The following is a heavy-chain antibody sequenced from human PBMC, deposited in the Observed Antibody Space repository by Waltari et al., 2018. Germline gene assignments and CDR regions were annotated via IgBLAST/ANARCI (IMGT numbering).Heavy chain of an antibody. V-gene: IGHV3-30*02. J-gene: IGHJ4*02. Sequence: QVQLVESGGGVVQPGGSLRLSCAASGFPCSSSGMHWVRKAPGKGLEWVAFIRYDGSNKYYADSVKGRFTISRDNSKNTLYLQMNSLRAEDTAVYYCAKVLRGVGAQPFDYWGQGTLVTVSS. CDR2: IRYDGSNK. D-gene: IGHD1-26*01. CDR1: GFPCSSSG. CDR3: AKVLRGVGAQPFDY.